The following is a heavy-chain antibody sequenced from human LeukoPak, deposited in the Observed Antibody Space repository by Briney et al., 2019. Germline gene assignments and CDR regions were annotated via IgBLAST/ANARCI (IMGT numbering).Heavy chain of an antibody. J-gene: IGHJ4*02. Sequence: PGRSLRLSCAASGFTFDDYAMHWVRQAPGKGLEWVSSLSWNSGSIGYADSVKGRFTISRDNAKNSLYLQMNSLRGEDTAVYYCARDLNARSSFELGYWGQGTLVTVSS. CDR1: GFTFDDYA. CDR2: LSWNSGSI. V-gene: IGHV3-9*01. CDR3: ARDLNARSSFELGY. D-gene: IGHD6-13*01.